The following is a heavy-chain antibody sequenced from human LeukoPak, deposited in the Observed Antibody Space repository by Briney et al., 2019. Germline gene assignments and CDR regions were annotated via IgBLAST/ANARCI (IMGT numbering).Heavy chain of an antibody. Sequence: SQTLSLTCAISGDSVSSNSAAWSWIRQSPSRGLEWLGRTYYRSKWYNDYTVSMRSRITINPDTSENQFSLQLNSVTPEDTAVYYCARGMVKINYYMDVWGKGTTVTVSS. V-gene: IGHV6-1*01. CDR1: GDSVSSNSAA. J-gene: IGHJ6*03. D-gene: IGHD4-23*01. CDR2: TYYRSKWYN. CDR3: ARGMVKINYYMDV.